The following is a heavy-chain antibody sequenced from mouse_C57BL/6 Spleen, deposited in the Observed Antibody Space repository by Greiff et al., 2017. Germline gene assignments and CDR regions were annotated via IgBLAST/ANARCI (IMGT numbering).Heavy chain of an antibody. Sequence: EVNLVESGGGLVQSGRSLRLSCATSGFTFSDFYMEWVRQAPGKGLEWIAASRNKANDYTTEYSASVKGRFIVSRDTSQSILYLQMNALRAEDTAIYYCARDADYGSSYWYFDVWGTGTTVTVSS. J-gene: IGHJ1*03. D-gene: IGHD1-1*01. CDR1: GFTFSDFY. CDR3: ARDADYGSSYWYFDV. V-gene: IGHV7-1*01. CDR2: SRNKANDYTT.